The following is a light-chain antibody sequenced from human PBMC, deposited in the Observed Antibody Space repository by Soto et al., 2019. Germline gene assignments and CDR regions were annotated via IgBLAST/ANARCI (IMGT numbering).Light chain of an antibody. V-gene: IGKV1-5*03. Sequence: DIQMTQSPSTLSASVGDRVTITCRASQSISNWLAWFQQKPGKAPKLLIYKASSLESGVPSRFSGSGSGTEFTFTISSLQPDDFATYYCQQYNSDSRTFGQGTKVEIK. CDR3: QQYNSDSRT. CDR1: QSISNW. J-gene: IGKJ1*01. CDR2: KAS.